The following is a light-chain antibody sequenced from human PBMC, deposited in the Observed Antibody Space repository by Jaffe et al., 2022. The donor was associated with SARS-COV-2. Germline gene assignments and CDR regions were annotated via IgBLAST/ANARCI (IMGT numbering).Light chain of an antibody. Sequence: QSALTQPRSVSGSPGQSVTISCTGTSSDVGGNDYVSWYQQHPGKAPKLLIYAVDRRPSGVPDRFSGSKSGNTASLTISGLQAEDEADYYCCSYVGAYLFGGGTKLTVL. CDR1: SSDVGGNDY. CDR2: AVD. J-gene: IGLJ2*01. V-gene: IGLV2-11*01. CDR3: CSYVGAYL.